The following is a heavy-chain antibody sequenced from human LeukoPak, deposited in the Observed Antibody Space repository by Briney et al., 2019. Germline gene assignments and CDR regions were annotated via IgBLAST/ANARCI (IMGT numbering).Heavy chain of an antibody. J-gene: IGHJ5*02. D-gene: IGHD2-2*01. CDR3: ARYCSSTSCSHQNARFWFDP. CDR1: GGTFSSYA. CDR2: IIPILGIA. V-gene: IGHV1-69*04. Sequence: ASVKVSCKASGGTFSSYAISWVRQAPGQGLEWMGRIIPILGIANYAQKFQGRVTITADKSTSTAYMELSSLRSEDTAVYYCARYCSSTSCSHQNARFWFDPWAREPWSPSPQ.